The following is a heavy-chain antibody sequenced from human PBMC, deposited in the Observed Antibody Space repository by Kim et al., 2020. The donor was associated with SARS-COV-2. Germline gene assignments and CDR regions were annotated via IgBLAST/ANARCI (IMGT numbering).Heavy chain of an antibody. J-gene: IGHJ3*02. CDR3: ASGSSGSYPRAFDI. D-gene: IGHD1-26*01. V-gene: IGHV3-74*01. Sequence: ASSVEGRFTISRDNAKTTLYLRMNSLRAEDTAVYYCASGSSGSYPRAFDIWGQGTMVTVSS.